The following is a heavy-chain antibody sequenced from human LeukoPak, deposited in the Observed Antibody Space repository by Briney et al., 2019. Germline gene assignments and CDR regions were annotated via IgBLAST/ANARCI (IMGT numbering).Heavy chain of an antibody. CDR1: GGSISSGSYY. CDR3: ARDLGIAARSDY. D-gene: IGHD6-6*01. J-gene: IGHJ4*02. Sequence: SQTLSLTCTVSGGSISSGSYYWSWIRQPAGKGLEWIGRVYTSGSTNYNPSLKSRVTISVDTSKNQFSLKLSSVTAADTAVYYCARDLGIAARSDYWGQGTLVTVSS. V-gene: IGHV4-61*02. CDR2: VYTSGST.